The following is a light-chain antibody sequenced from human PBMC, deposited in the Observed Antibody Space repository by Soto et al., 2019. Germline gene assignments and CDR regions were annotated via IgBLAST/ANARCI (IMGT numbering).Light chain of an antibody. V-gene: IGKV3-11*01. CDR2: DTS. CDR1: QTVSNY. CDR3: QQRSNWPWT. J-gene: IGKJ1*01. Sequence: EIVLTQSPAILSLSPGDTATLSCRASQTVSNYLTWYQQKPGQAPRLLIYDTSKRAAGIPARFSGSGSGTDFTLTISSLEPEDFAVYYCQQRSNWPWTFGQGTKVDIK.